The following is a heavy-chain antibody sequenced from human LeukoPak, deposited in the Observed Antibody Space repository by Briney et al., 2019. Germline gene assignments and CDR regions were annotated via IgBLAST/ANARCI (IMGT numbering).Heavy chain of an antibody. CDR3: ARRDYGDDSGSDY. CDR2: GYYSRSA. J-gene: IGHJ4*02. CDR1: GGSITNSPYS. Sequence: SETLSLTCTVSGGSITNSPYSWGWIRQPPGKGLEWIGSGYYSRSAYYNPSLKSRVTIFVDTSKNQFFLRLSSVTAADTAVYFCARRDYGDDSGSDYWGQGTLVTVSS. D-gene: IGHD4-23*01. V-gene: IGHV4-39*01.